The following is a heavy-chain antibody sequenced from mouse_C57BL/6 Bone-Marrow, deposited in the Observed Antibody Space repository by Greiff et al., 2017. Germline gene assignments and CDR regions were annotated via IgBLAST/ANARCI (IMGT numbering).Heavy chain of an antibody. V-gene: IGHV1-81*01. Sequence: QVQLKQSGAELARPGASVKLSCKASGYTFTSYGISWVKQRTGQGLEWIGEIYPRSGNTYYNEKFKGKATLTADKSSSAAYMELRSLTSEDSAVYFCAISLGRGWYFDVWGTGTTVTVSS. D-gene: IGHD4-1*01. CDR1: GYTFTSYG. CDR2: IYPRSGNT. J-gene: IGHJ1*03. CDR3: AISLGRGWYFDV.